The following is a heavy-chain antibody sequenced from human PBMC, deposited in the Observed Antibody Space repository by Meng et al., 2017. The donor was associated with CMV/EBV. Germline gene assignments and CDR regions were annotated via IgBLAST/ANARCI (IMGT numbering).Heavy chain of an antibody. V-gene: IGHV3-48*03. D-gene: IGHD3-22*01. Sequence: GGSLRLSCAASGFTFSSYEMNWVRQAPGKGLEWVSYISSSGSTIYYADSVKGRFTISRDNAKNSLYLQMNSLRAEDTAVYYCARQLPKSYYYDSSGYSYWGQGTLVTVSS. CDR2: ISSSGSTI. CDR1: GFTFSSYE. J-gene: IGHJ4*02. CDR3: ARQLPKSYYYDSSGYSY.